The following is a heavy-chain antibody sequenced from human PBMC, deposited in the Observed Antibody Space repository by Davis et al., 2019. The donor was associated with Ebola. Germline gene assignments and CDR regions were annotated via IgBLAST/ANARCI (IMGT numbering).Heavy chain of an antibody. D-gene: IGHD3-22*01. CDR1: EFAFSQNV. J-gene: IGHJ4*02. CDR2: FLVGGITP. V-gene: IGHV3-23*01. Sequence: GESLKISCATSEFAFSQNVMNWVPQAPGKGLEWFPYFLVGGITPVYADSVRGRFTISRDNSKNTLYLQLISLRAEDTAVYYCARDRYSDGSGYFFEQSHWGQGTLVTVSS. CDR3: ARDRYSDGSGYFFEQSH.